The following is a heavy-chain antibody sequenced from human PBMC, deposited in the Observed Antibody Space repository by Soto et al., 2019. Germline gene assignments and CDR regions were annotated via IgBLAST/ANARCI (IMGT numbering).Heavy chain of an antibody. CDR2: ISYDGNLA. J-gene: IGHJ4*02. V-gene: IGHV3-30*18. D-gene: IGHD1-1*01. CDR3: AKEGPITNWYFDY. Sequence: QVELVESGGGVVQPGRSLRLSCAASGFTFSSYGMHWVRQAPGKGLEWVAVISYDGNLAYYADSVKGRFTISRDNSKNTLYLQMNSLRTEDTVIYYCAKEGPITNWYFDYWGQGTLVTVSS. CDR1: GFTFSSYG.